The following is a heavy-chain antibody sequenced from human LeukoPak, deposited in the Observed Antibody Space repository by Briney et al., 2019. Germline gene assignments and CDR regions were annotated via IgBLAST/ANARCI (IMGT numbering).Heavy chain of an antibody. CDR2: ISGSGGGT. CDR3: VKDSSSGSYFDY. V-gene: IGHV3-23*01. J-gene: IGHJ4*02. Sequence: GGSLRLSCAASGFTFSSYAMSRVRQAPGKGLEWVSAISGSGGGTYYADSVKGRFTISRDNSRNTLHLQMSSLRVEDTAVYYCVKDSSSGSYFDYWGQGTLVTVSS. CDR1: GFTFSSYA. D-gene: IGHD3-10*01.